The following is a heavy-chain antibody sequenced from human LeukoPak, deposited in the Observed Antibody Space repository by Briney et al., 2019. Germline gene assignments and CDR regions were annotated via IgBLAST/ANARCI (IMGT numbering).Heavy chain of an antibody. V-gene: IGHV1-69*01. CDR1: GGTVRSYA. CDR3: ARDQGYRYGYGDFDY. J-gene: IGHJ4*02. Sequence: GASVNVSCKASGGTVRSYAISWVRQSPGQGLEWMGGMIPIFGTANNAQKFQGRVTITADESTSTAYMELSSLRSEDTAVYYCARDQGYRYGYGDFDYWGQGTLVTVSS. D-gene: IGHD5-18*01. CDR2: MIPIFGTA.